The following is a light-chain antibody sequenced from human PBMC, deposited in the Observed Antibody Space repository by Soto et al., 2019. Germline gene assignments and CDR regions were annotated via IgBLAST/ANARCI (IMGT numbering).Light chain of an antibody. CDR3: CSRL. V-gene: IGLV2-23*02. CDR1: SSDPATYNL. J-gene: IGLJ2*01. CDR2: EVA. Sequence: QSVLTQPASVSGFPGQSITISCTGTSSDPATYNLVSWYQQRPGKAPQLIIYEVAKRPSGVPARFSGSQSGDTASLSISGLQAEDEADYYCCSRLFGGGTKLTVL.